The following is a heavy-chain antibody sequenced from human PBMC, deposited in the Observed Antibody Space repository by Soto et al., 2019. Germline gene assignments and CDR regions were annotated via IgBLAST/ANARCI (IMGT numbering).Heavy chain of an antibody. CDR1: GFTFGDYA. CDR2: IRSKAYGGTT. V-gene: IGHV3-49*03. D-gene: IGHD3-22*01. Sequence: PGGSLRLSCTASGFTFGDYAMSWFRQAPGKGLEWVGFIRSKAYGGTTQYAASVKGRFTISRDDSKSVAYLQMNSLKTEDTAAYYCTTNYYDSSGYDNWFDPWGQGTLVTVSS. J-gene: IGHJ5*02. CDR3: TTNYYDSSGYDNWFDP.